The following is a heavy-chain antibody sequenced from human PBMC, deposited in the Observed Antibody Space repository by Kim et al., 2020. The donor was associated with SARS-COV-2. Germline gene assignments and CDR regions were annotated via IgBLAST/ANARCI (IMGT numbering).Heavy chain of an antibody. CDR3: ARDLLYDSSGYYDC. V-gene: IGHV3-11*06. D-gene: IGHD3-22*01. J-gene: IGHJ4*02. Sequence: AESVKGRFTSSRDNAKNSLYLQMNSLGAEDTAGYYCARDLLYDSSGYYDCWGQGILVTVSS.